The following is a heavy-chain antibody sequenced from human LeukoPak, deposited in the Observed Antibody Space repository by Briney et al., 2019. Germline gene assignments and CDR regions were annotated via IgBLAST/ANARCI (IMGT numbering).Heavy chain of an antibody. CDR1: GDSITSSTYY. J-gene: IGHJ4*02. CDR3: ARGDIPDF. Sequence: PSETLSLTCTVSGDSITSSTYYWGWIRQSPGKGLEWIGSIFHSGKTYYNLSLKSRVTISVDTSKNQFSLKLTSVTAADTAVYYCARGDIPDFWGQGTLVTVSS. D-gene: IGHD2-15*01. V-gene: IGHV4-39*07. CDR2: IFHSGKT.